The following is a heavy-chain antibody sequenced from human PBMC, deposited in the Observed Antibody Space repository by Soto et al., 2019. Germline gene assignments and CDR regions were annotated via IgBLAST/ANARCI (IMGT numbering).Heavy chain of an antibody. CDR3: AGSFDCSSTSCYTHDYYYYGMDV. CDR1: GGSISSSSYY. Sequence: TLSLTCTVSGGSISSSSYYWGWIRQPPGKGLEWIGSIYYSGSTYYNPSLKSRVTISVDTSKNQFSLKLSSVTAADTAVYYCAGSFDCSSTSCYTHDYYYYGMDVWGQGTTVTVSS. D-gene: IGHD2-2*02. J-gene: IGHJ6*02. V-gene: IGHV4-39*01. CDR2: IYYSGST.